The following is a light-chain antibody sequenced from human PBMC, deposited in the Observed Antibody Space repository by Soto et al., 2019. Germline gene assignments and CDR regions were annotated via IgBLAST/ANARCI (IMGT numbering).Light chain of an antibody. Sequence: QSALTQPPSVSGAPGQRVTISCTGSSSNIGAGYDVHWYQQLPGTVPKLLIYGNTNRPSGVPDRFSGSKSATSASLAITGLQADDESDYYCQSYDSRLSGYVFGSGTKLTVL. J-gene: IGLJ1*01. CDR3: QSYDSRLSGYV. CDR2: GNT. V-gene: IGLV1-40*01. CDR1: SSNIGAGYD.